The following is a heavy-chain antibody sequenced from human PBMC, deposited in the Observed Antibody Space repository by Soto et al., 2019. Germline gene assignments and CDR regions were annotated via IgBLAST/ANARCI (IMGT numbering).Heavy chain of an antibody. CDR1: GFTFSSYG. D-gene: IGHD3-22*01. J-gene: IGHJ1*01. V-gene: IGHV3-30*03. CDR2: ISYDGSNK. CDR3: ATRDGHYYDSSGQRGGEYFQH. Sequence: QVQLVESGGGVVQPGRSLRLSCAASGFTFSSYGMHWVRQAPGKGLEWVAVISYDGSNKYYADSVKGRFTISRDNYKNTLYLTMNSLRAEDTAVYYCATRDGHYYDSSGQRGGEYFQHGGTGTLVTVSS.